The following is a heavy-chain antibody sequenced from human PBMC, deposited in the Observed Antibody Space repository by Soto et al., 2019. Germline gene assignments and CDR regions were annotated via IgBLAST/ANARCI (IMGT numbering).Heavy chain of an antibody. J-gene: IGHJ6*02. CDR3: ARIASAGRGWDV. V-gene: IGHV3-7*01. CDR2: IKQDGSEK. D-gene: IGHD6-13*01. Sequence: EVQLVESGGGLVQPGGSLRLSCAASGFTFRSYWMSWVRQAPVKGLEWVGNIKQDGSEKNYVDFVKGRFTISRDNAKNSLYLQMNSLRAEDTAVYYCARIASAGRGWDVWGQGTTVVVSS. CDR1: GFTFRSYW.